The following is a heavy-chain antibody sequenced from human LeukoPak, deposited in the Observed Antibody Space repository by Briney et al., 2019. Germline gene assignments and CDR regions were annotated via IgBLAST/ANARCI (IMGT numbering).Heavy chain of an antibody. CDR3: ARAAMHDS. CDR1: GYTFTNYG. Sequence: ASVKVSCKAPGYTFTNYGINWVRQAPGRGLERMGWITTYDGNTNYAQSLQGRVTVTTDTSTSTAYMELRSLRSDDTAVYYCARAAMHDSWGQGTLVTVSS. V-gene: IGHV1-18*01. CDR2: ITTYDGNT. J-gene: IGHJ4*02.